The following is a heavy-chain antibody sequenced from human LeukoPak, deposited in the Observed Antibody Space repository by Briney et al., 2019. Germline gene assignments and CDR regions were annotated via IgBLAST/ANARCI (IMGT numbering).Heavy chain of an antibody. CDR2: TNHSGST. D-gene: IGHD6-6*01. Sequence: PSETLSLTCAVYGGSFSGYYWSWIRQPPGKGLEWIGETNHSGSTDYNPSLKSRVTISVDTSKNQFSLKLSSVTAADTAVYYCARLTRARAARNWGQGTLVTVSS. CDR1: GGSFSGYY. J-gene: IGHJ4*02. V-gene: IGHV4-34*01. CDR3: ARLTRARAARN.